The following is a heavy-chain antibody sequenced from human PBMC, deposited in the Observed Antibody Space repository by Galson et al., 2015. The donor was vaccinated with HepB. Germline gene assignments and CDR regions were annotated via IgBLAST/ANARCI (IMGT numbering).Heavy chain of an antibody. J-gene: IGHJ4*02. CDR1: GYTFTSYA. CDR3: ARDFSGYSGSYSFDY. CDR2: INAGNGNT. Sequence: SVKVSCKASGYTFTSYAMHWVRQAPGQRLEWMGWINAGNGNTKYSQKFQGRVTITRDTSASTAYMELSSLRSEDTAVYYCARDFSGYSGSYSFDYWGQGTLVTVSS. V-gene: IGHV1-3*01. D-gene: IGHD1-26*01.